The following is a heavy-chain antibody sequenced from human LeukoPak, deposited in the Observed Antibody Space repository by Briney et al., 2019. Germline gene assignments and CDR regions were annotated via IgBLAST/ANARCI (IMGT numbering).Heavy chain of an antibody. V-gene: IGHV3-11*01. Sequence: GGSLRLSCAASGFTFSDYYMSWIRQAPGKGLEWVSYISSTGITKYYADSVKGRFTVSRDNAKNSLYLQMNGLRAEDTAVYYCARVLSGSLDYWGQGTLVTVSS. D-gene: IGHD1-26*01. CDR3: ARVLSGSLDY. CDR2: ISSTGITK. J-gene: IGHJ4*02. CDR1: GFTFSDYY.